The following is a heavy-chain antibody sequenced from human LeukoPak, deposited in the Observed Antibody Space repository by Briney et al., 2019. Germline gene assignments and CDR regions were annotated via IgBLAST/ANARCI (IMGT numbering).Heavy chain of an antibody. J-gene: IGHJ5*02. CDR2: IYHSGST. D-gene: IGHD2-2*01. Sequence: SQTLSLTCTVSGGSISSGGYYWSWIRQPPGKGLEWIGYIYHSGSTYYNPSLKSRVTISVDTSKNQFSLKLSSVTAADTAVYYCARHPGGYQLLLGWFDPWGQGTLVTVSS. CDR3: ARHPGGYQLLLGWFDP. CDR1: GGSISSGGYY. V-gene: IGHV4-30-2*01.